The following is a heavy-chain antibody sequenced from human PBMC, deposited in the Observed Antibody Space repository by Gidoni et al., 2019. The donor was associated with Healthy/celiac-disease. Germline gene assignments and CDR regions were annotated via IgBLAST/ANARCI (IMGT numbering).Heavy chain of an antibody. J-gene: IGHJ4*02. CDR3: ARGGYCTNGVCYKKRFDY. D-gene: IGHD2-8*01. V-gene: IGHV4-34*01. CDR1: GGSFSGYY. CDR2: INHSGST. Sequence: QVQLQQWGAGLLKPSETLSLTCAVYGGSFSGYYWSWIRQPPGKGLEWIGEINHSGSTNYNPSLKSRVTISVDTSKNQFSLKLSSVTAADTAVYYCARGGYCTNGVCYKKRFDYWGQGTLVTVSS.